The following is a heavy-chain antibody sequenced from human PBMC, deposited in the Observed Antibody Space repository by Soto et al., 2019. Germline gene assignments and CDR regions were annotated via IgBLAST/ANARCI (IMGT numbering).Heavy chain of an antibody. CDR3: ARDSVDAQGYWFDP. D-gene: IGHD6-13*01. V-gene: IGHV1-8*01. Sequence: ASVKVSCKASGYTFTSYDINWVRQATGQGLEWMGWMNPNSGNTGYAQKFQGRVTMTRNTSISTAYMELSSLRSEDTAVYYCARDSVDAQGYWFDPWGQGTLVTVSS. CDR1: GYTFTSYD. J-gene: IGHJ5*02. CDR2: MNPNSGNT.